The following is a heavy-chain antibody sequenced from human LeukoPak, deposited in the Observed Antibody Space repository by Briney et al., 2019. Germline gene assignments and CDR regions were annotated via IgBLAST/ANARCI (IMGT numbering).Heavy chain of an antibody. V-gene: IGHV3-33*01. J-gene: IGHJ3*02. CDR1: GFTFSSYG. Sequence: GGSLRLSCAASGFTFSSYGMHWVRQAPGKGLEWVAVIWYDGSNKYYADSVKGRFTISRDNSKNTLYLQMNSLRAEDTAVYYCERTTLSSGYYASYAFDIWGQGTMVTVSS. CDR3: ERTTLSSGYYASYAFDI. CDR2: IWYDGSNK. D-gene: IGHD3-22*01.